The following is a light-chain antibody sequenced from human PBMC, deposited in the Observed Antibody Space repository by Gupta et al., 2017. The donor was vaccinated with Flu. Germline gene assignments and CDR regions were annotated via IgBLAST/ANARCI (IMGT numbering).Light chain of an antibody. Sequence: IAFTQYPGTMSLSPGERATLTCRASQSVSSSYLAWYQQKPGQAPRLLIYGASNRATGIPDRFSGSGSGTDFTLTISRLEPEDVAVYYCQQYGSSPGTFGQGTRVEIK. CDR2: GAS. J-gene: IGKJ1*01. CDR3: QQYGSSPGT. V-gene: IGKV3-20*01. CDR1: QSVSSSY.